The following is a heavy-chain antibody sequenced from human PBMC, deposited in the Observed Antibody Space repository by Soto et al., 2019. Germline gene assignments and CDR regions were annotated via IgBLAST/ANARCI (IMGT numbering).Heavy chain of an antibody. CDR1: GFTFSSYA. CDR3: AKASTGITGTPAGFDY. V-gene: IGHV3-23*01. J-gene: IGHJ4*02. CDR2: ISGSGGST. D-gene: IGHD1-20*01. Sequence: GGSLRLSCAASGFTFSSYAMSWVRQAPGKGLEWVSAISGSGGSTYYADSVKGRFTISRDNSKNTLYLQMNSLRAEDTAVYYCAKASTGITGTPAGFDYWGQGTLVTVSS.